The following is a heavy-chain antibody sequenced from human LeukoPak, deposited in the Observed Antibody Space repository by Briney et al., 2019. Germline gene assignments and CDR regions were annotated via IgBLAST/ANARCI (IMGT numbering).Heavy chain of an antibody. CDR3: AKIAASDTGEGY. CDR2: IIPIFGTA. CDR1: GGTFSSYA. Sequence: SVKVSCKASGGTFSSYAISWVRQAPGQGLEWMGGIIPIFGTANYAQKFQGRVTITADESTSTAYMELSSLRSEDTAIYYCAKIAASDTGEGYWGQGTLVTVSS. J-gene: IGHJ4*02. D-gene: IGHD6-13*01. V-gene: IGHV1-69*13.